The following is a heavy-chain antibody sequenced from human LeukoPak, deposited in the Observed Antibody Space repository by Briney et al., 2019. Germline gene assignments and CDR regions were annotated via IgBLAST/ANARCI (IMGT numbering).Heavy chain of an antibody. Sequence: PSETLPLTRTISRGSISTYYWSWIRQTPGTTLEWIGNIHYTGRTRYNPSLESRVTMSLDTPKNEFSLRLTSMTAADSAVYYCARGRPDPQNSDYWDYWGQGILVTVSS. CDR3: ARGRPDPQNSDYWDY. CDR2: IHYTGRT. CDR1: RGSISTYY. J-gene: IGHJ4*02. D-gene: IGHD3-22*01. V-gene: IGHV4-59*13.